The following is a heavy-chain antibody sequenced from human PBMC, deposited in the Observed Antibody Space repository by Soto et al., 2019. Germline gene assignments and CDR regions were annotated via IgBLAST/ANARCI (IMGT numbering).Heavy chain of an antibody. V-gene: IGHV4-34*01. CDR1: GGSFSDYY. CDR2: INHSGST. CDR3: ARVDFWNTFDY. Sequence: PSETLSLTCAVYGGSFSDYYWSWIRQSPGKGPEWIGEINHSGSTNYIPSLKSRVTMSVDTSKNQFSLELSSVTAADTAVYYCARVDFWNTFDYWGQGNMVTVSS. J-gene: IGHJ4*02. D-gene: IGHD3-3*01.